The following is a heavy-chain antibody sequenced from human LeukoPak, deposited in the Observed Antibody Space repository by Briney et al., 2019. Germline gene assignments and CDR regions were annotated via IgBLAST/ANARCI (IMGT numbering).Heavy chain of an antibody. J-gene: IGHJ4*02. Sequence: GGSLRLSCAASGFTFSSYAMHWVRQAPGKGLEWVAVISYDGSNKYYADSVKGRFTISRGNSKNTLYLQMNSLRAEDTAVYYCARAFGLRFLEWLLFDYWGQGTLVTVSS. V-gene: IGHV3-30-3*01. CDR2: ISYDGSNK. CDR1: GFTFSSYA. CDR3: ARAFGLRFLEWLLFDY. D-gene: IGHD3-3*01.